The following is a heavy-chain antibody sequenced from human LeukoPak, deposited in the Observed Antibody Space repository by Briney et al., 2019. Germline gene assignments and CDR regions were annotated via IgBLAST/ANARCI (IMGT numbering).Heavy chain of an antibody. CDR3: ARRVCDSIKCRGSNWFDP. D-gene: IGHD3-22*01. CDR2: ISNGGADI. CDR1: GFTFSSYA. J-gene: IGHJ5*02. Sequence: GGSLRLSCAASGFTFSSYAMHWVRQAPGKGLEGVSYISNGGADIYYADSVKGRFTISRDNAKNSLYLQMNSLRAEDTAVYYCARRVCDSIKCRGSNWFDPWGQGTLVSVSS. V-gene: IGHV3-48*01.